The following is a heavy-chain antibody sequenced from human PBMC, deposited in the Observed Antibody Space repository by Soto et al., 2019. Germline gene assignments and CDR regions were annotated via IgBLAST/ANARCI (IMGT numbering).Heavy chain of an antibody. J-gene: IGHJ4*02. Sequence: SETLSLTCTVSGGSISSYYWSWIRQPPGKGLEWIGYIYYSGSTNYNPSLKSRLTISVDTSKNQFSLKLSSVTAADTAVYYCARQYGDYVRAYYFDYWGQGTLVTVSS. D-gene: IGHD4-17*01. V-gene: IGHV4-59*01. CDR1: GGSISSYY. CDR3: ARQYGDYVRAYYFDY. CDR2: IYYSGST.